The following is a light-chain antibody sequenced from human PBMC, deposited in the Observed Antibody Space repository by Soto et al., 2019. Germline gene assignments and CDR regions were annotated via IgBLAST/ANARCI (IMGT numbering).Light chain of an antibody. Sequence: QSALTQPPSASGSPGQSVTISCTGTSSDVGAYKYVSWYQQYPGKAPKLMIYDVTKRPSGVPDRFSDSKSGNTASLTVSGLQAEDEADYYCTSYVGNDIWVFGGGTKLTVL. CDR2: DVT. V-gene: IGLV2-8*01. CDR3: TSYVGNDIWV. CDR1: SSDVGAYKY. J-gene: IGLJ3*02.